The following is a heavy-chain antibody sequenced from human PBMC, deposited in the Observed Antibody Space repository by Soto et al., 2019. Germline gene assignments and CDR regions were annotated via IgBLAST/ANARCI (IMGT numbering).Heavy chain of an antibody. CDR1: GGSVSSGSHQ. CDR3: ARGEDAFFYYGLDV. V-gene: IGHV4-61*01. Sequence: PSETLSLTCTVSGGSVSSGSHQWSWIRQSPGKGLEWIGYIYYTGSTNYNPSLKSRGTISVDTSKNQFSLKLTSVTAADTALYYCARGEDAFFYYGLDVWGQGITVNVSS. CDR2: IYYTGST. J-gene: IGHJ6*02.